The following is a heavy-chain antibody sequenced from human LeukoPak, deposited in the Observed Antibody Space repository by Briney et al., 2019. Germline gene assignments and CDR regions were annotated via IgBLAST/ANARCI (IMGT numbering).Heavy chain of an antibody. Sequence: RASVKVSCKASGYTFTGYYMHWVRQAPGQGLEWMGWINPNSGGTNYAQKFQGRVTMTRDTSISTAYMELSRLRSDDTAVYYCARGDGVNYYGSSGFQHWGQGTLVTVSS. CDR2: INPNSGGT. V-gene: IGHV1-2*02. D-gene: IGHD3-22*01. CDR3: ARGDGVNYYGSSGFQH. J-gene: IGHJ1*01. CDR1: GYTFTGYY.